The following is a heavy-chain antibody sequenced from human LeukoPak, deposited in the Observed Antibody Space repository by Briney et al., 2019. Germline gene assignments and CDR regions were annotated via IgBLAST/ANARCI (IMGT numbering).Heavy chain of an antibody. D-gene: IGHD3-9*01. CDR2: INPSGGRT. Sequence: GASVTVSCKASGYTFTSYYMHWVRQAPGQGLEWMGIINPSGGRTSYAQKFQGRITMTRDTSTSTVYTELSSLRSEDTAVYYCARSYDILDFWGQGTLVTVSS. V-gene: IGHV1-46*01. CDR3: ARSYDILDF. CDR1: GYTFTSYY. J-gene: IGHJ4*02.